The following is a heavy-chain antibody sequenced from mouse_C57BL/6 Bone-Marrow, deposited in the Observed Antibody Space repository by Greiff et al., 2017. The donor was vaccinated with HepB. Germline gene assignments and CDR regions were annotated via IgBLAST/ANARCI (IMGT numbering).Heavy chain of an antibody. Sequence: EVMLVESGGGLVKPGGSLKLSCAASGFTFSSYAMSWVRQTPEKRLEWVATISDGGSYTYYPDNVKGRFTISRDNAKNNLYLQMRHLKSEDTAMYYCARVGLRRFAYWGQGTLVTVSA. CDR1: GFTFSSYA. J-gene: IGHJ3*01. V-gene: IGHV5-4*03. CDR3: ARVGLRRFAY. D-gene: IGHD2-4*01. CDR2: ISDGGSYT.